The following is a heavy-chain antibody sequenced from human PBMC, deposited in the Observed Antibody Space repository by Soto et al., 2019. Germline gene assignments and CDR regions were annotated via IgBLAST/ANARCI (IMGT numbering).Heavy chain of an antibody. CDR2: ISGNGGST. CDR3: AKGSYYYDSGSSDY. Sequence: EVQLLESGGGLVQPGGSLRLSCAASGFIFSSYAMSWVRQAPGKGLEWVSGISGNGGSTYYADSVKGRFTTSRDTSKNSLYLQMNSLRAEDTAVYYCAKGSYYYDSGSSDYWGQGTLVTVSS. D-gene: IGHD3-22*01. V-gene: IGHV3-23*01. J-gene: IGHJ4*02. CDR1: GFIFSSYA.